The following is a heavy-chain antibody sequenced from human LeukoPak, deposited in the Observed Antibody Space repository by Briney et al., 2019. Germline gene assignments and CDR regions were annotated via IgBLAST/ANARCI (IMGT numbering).Heavy chain of an antibody. CDR3: ARGVYIAAAQYGY. J-gene: IGHJ4*02. D-gene: IGHD6-13*01. CDR1: GGSSSSYY. V-gene: IGHV4-59*01. CDR2: IYYSGTT. Sequence: SETLSLTGTGSGGSSSSYYWSWLRRPPGKELEWIGYIYYSGTTNYNPSLKSRVTISVDTSKNQFSLKLSSVTAADTAVYYCARGVYIAAAQYGYWGQGTLVTVSS.